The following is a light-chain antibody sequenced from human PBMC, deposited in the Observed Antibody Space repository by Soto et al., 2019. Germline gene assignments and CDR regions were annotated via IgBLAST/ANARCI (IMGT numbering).Light chain of an antibody. CDR3: CSYAGSYNIYL. J-gene: IGLJ1*01. Sequence: QSVLTQPRSVSVSPAQSVTISCTGTSRDVGYYNYVSWYQRHPGKAPKLMIYDVFKRPSGVPDRFSGSKSGNTASLTISGLQAEDEGDYYCCSYAGSYNIYLFGTGTKVTVL. CDR1: SRDVGYYNY. CDR2: DVF. V-gene: IGLV2-11*01.